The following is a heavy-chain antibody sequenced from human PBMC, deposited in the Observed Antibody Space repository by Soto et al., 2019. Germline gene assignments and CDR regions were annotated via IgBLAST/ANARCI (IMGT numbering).Heavy chain of an antibody. CDR3: ATSGGGWYLY. Sequence: QVQLVQSGAEVKKPGASVKVSCKASGYTFSSSDINWVRQATGQGLEWMGWLNPNSGDTGYAQKFQVRVTLTRNTSINTAYIELSSLTSDDKAVYYCATSGGGWYLYWGQGTLVTVSS. D-gene: IGHD6-19*01. V-gene: IGHV1-8*01. CDR2: LNPNSGDT. CDR1: GYTFSSSD. J-gene: IGHJ4*02.